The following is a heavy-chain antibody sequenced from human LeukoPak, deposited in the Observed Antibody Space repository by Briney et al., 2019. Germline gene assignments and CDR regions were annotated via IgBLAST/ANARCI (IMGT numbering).Heavy chain of an antibody. J-gene: IGHJ3*02. D-gene: IGHD7-27*01. CDR1: GGSFSGYY. CDR2: INHSGST. V-gene: IGHV4-34*01. Sequence: PSETLSLTCAVYGGSFSGYYWSWIRQPPGKGLEWIGEINHSGSTNYNPSLKSRVTISVDTSKNQFSLKLSSVTAADTAVYYCARGGSNWGYGRRAFDIWGQGTMVTVSS. CDR3: ARGGSNWGYGRRAFDI.